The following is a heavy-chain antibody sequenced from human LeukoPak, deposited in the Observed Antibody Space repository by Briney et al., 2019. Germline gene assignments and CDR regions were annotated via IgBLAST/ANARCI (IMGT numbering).Heavy chain of an antibody. V-gene: IGHV3-48*02. CDR3: ARVGTTGIDFDY. J-gene: IGHJ4*02. Sequence: GGSLRLSCGASGFTVSSNYMNWVRQATGKGLEWVSYISSSSSTIYYADSVKGRFNISRDNAKNSLCLQMNSLRDEDTAVYYCARVGTTGIDFDYWGQGTLVTVSS. D-gene: IGHD1-1*01. CDR2: ISSSSSTI. CDR1: GFTVSSNY.